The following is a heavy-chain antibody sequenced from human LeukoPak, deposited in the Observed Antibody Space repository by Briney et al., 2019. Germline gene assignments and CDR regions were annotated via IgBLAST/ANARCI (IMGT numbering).Heavy chain of an antibody. Sequence: GGSLRLSCAASGFTVSSNYTSWVRQAPGKGLEWVSVIYSGGSTYYADSVKGRFTISRDNSKNTLYLQMNSLRAEDTAVYYCARGAYGSGSYGDNWFDPWGQGTLVTVSS. CDR2: IYSGGST. J-gene: IGHJ5*02. CDR1: GFTVSSNY. D-gene: IGHD3-10*01. CDR3: ARGAYGSGSYGDNWFDP. V-gene: IGHV3-66*01.